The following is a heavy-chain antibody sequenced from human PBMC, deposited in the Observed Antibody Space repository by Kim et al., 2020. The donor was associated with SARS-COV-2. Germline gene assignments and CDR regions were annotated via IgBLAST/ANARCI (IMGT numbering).Heavy chain of an antibody. D-gene: IGHD3-10*01. V-gene: IGHV1-46*01. J-gene: IGHJ6*02. CDR1: GYTFTSYY. Sequence: ASVKVSCKASGYTFTSYYMHWVRQAPGQGLEWMGIINPSGGSTSYAQKFQGRVTMTRDTSTSTVYMELSSLRSEDTAVYYCASPGVTMVRGAEGHYYYGMDVWGQGTTVTVSS. CDR2: INPSGGST. CDR3: ASPGVTMVRGAEGHYYYGMDV.